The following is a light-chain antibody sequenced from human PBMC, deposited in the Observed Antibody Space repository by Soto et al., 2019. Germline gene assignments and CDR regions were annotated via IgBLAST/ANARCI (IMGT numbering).Light chain of an antibody. CDR2: ATS. V-gene: IGKV1-39*01. Sequence: DIQMTQSPSTLSSFVGDRVTITCRTSQSVSNYLNWYQQKSAKAPKLLIYATSTLQTGVPSRFSGSGSGTDFTLTISSLQPEDFATYYCQQSYSSPRTFGQGTKVDIK. CDR1: QSVSNY. CDR3: QQSYSSPRT. J-gene: IGKJ1*01.